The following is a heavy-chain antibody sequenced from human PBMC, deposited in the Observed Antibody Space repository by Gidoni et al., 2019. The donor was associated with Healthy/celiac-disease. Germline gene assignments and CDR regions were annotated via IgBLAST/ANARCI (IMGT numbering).Heavy chain of an antibody. J-gene: IGHJ4*02. D-gene: IGHD3-10*01. CDR1: GFTFSSYA. V-gene: IGHV3-23*01. CDR3: AKRPEKLWFGDSLHPKDY. Sequence: EVQLLESGGGLVQPGGSLRLSCAASGFTFSSYAMSWVRQAPGKGLEWVSAISGSGGSTYYADSVKGRFTISRDNSKNTLYLQMNSLRAEDTAVYYCAKRPEKLWFGDSLHPKDYWGQGTLVTVSS. CDR2: ISGSGGST.